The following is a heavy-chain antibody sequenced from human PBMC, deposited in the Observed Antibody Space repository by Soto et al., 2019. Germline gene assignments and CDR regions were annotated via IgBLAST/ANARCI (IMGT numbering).Heavy chain of an antibody. Sequence: GGSLRLSCAASGFTFSSYAMSWVRQAPGKGLEWVSAISGSGGSTYYADSVKGRFTISRDNSKNTLYLQMNSLRAEDTAVYYCAKFAVDIVVVVAATQPLDYWGQGALVTVSS. D-gene: IGHD2-15*01. CDR1: GFTFSSYA. CDR2: ISGSGGST. CDR3: AKFAVDIVVVVAATQPLDY. V-gene: IGHV3-23*01. J-gene: IGHJ4*02.